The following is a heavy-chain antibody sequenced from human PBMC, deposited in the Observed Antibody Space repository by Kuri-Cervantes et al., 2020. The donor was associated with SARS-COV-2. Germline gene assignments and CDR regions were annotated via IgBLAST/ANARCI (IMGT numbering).Heavy chain of an antibody. CDR1: GGSFSGYY. V-gene: IGHV4-34*01. CDR2: INHSGST. J-gene: IGHJ6*02. CDR3: ARGGSKPGGLDV. Sequence: SQTLSLTCAVYGGSFSGYYWSWIRQPPGKGLEWIGEINHSGSTNYNPSLKSRVTISVDTSKNQFSLTVTSVTAADTAVYYCARGGSKPGGLDVWGQGTTVTVSS. D-gene: IGHD3-10*01.